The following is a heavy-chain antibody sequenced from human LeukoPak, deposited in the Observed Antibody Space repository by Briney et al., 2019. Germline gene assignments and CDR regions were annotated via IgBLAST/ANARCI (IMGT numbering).Heavy chain of an antibody. J-gene: IGHJ4*02. CDR3: ARAVKSPGYSSSWYSY. Sequence: ASVKVSCKASGYTFSAYYMHWVRQAPGQGLEWMGWINPNSGGTNYAQKFQGRVTMTRDTSISTAYMELSRLRSDDTAVYYCARAVKSPGYSSSWYSYWGQGTLVTVSS. V-gene: IGHV1-2*02. D-gene: IGHD6-13*01. CDR2: INPNSGGT. CDR1: GYTFSAYY.